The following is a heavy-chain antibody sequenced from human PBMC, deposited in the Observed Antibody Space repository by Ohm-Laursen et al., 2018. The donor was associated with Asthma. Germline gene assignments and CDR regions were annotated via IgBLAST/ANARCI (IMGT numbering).Heavy chain of an antibody. CDR1: GFTFTSSA. D-gene: IGHD3-22*01. CDR3: AAVRHYYDSSGYYYWFDP. Sequence: GASVKVSCKASGFTFTSSAVQWVRQARGQRLEWIGWIVVGSGNTNYAQKFQKRVTITRDMSTSTAYMELSSLRSEDTAVYYCAAVRHYYDSSGYYYWFDPWGQGTLVTVSS. V-gene: IGHV1-58*01. J-gene: IGHJ5*02. CDR2: IVVGSGNT.